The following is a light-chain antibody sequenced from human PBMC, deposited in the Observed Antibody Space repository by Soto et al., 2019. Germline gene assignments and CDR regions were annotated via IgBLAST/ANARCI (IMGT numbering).Light chain of an antibody. CDR2: GAS. J-gene: IGKJ4*01. V-gene: IGKV3-15*01. CDR3: QQYNKLPLT. CDR1: QSVTNSY. Sequence: EMVMTQSPATLSVSPGERATLSCRASQSVTNSYLAWYQQKPGQAPRLLIYGASTRATGIPVRFSGSGSGTEFTLTISSVQSEDSAVYYCQQYNKLPLTFAGGTKVEIK.